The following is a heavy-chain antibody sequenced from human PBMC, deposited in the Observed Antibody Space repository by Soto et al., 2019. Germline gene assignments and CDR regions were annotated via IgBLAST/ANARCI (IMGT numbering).Heavy chain of an antibody. CDR1: GYTFTAYY. J-gene: IGHJ4*02. V-gene: IGHV1-2*02. D-gene: IGHD6-6*01. Sequence: ASVKVSCKTSGYTFTAYYIHWVRQAPGQGLEWMGWINPNSGGTYYVKRFQGRVTMTRDTSISTAYMELRRLRSDDTAVYYCARESSISSFDYWGQGTLVTVSS. CDR2: INPNSGGT. CDR3: ARESSISSFDY.